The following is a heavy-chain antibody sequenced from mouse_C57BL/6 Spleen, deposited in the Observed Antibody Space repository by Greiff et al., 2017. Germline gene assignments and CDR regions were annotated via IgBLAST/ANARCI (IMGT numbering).Heavy chain of an antibody. CDR2: IWSGGST. D-gene: IGHD2-3*01. J-gene: IGHJ4*01. V-gene: IGHV2-2*01. CDR1: GFSLTSYG. Sequence: QVQLKESGPGLVQPSQSLSITCTVSGFSLTSYGVHWVRQSPGKGLEWLGVIWSGGSTDYNAAFISRLSISKDNSKSQVFFKMNSLQADDTAIYYCARNWDSYDGYYYAMDYWGQGTSVTVSS. CDR3: ARNWDSYDGYYYAMDY.